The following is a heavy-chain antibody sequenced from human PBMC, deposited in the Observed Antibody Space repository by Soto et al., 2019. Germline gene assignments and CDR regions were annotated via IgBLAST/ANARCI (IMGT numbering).Heavy chain of an antibody. CDR1: GYMFTGFY. J-gene: IGHJ4*02. D-gene: IGHD6-19*01. V-gene: IGHV1-2*02. CDR2: INPNTGVT. Sequence: QVQLVQSGAEVKRPGASVKVSCKASGYMFTGFYLHWGRQAPGQGLEWMGWINPNTGVTTYAKNLQVRVTMTRDSSISTAYLELSSLRSDDTAVYFCAAAAIPVAGSHPDFWGQGTVVTV. CDR3: AAAAIPVAGSHPDF.